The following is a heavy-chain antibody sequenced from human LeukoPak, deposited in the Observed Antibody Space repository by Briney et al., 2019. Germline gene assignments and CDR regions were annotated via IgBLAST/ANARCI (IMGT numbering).Heavy chain of an antibody. CDR2: IYYSGST. D-gene: IGHD3-9*01. J-gene: IGHJ3*02. CDR3: ARGILTGPIYAFDI. CDR1: GGSISTYY. Sequence: PSETLSLSCTVSGGSISTYYWSWIRQPPGKGLEWIGHIYYSGSTNYNPSLKSRVTISVDTSKNQFSLKLSSVTAADTAVCYCARGILTGPIYAFDIWGQGTMVTVSS. V-gene: IGHV4-59*01.